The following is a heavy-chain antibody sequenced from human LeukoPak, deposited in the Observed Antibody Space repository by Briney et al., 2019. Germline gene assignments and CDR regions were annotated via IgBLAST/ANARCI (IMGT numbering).Heavy chain of an antibody. D-gene: IGHD1-26*01. CDR3: ASPTISGSYYPGRDY. V-gene: IGHV3-23*01. J-gene: IGHJ4*02. CDR2: ISGSGGST. CDR1: GFTFSSYA. Sequence: GGSLRLSCAASGFTFSSYAMSWVRQAPGKGLEWVSAISGSGGSTYYADSVKGRFTISRDNSENTLYLQMNSLRAEDTAVYYCASPTISGSYYPGRDYWGQGTLVTVSS.